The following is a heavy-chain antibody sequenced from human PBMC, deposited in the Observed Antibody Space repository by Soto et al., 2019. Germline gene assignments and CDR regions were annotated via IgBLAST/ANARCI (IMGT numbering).Heavy chain of an antibody. CDR3: ARHGSGWVPVAFDI. V-gene: IGHV5-51*01. D-gene: IGHD6-19*01. CDR2: IYPGDSDT. J-gene: IGHJ3*02. Sequence: WIRQHPGKGLEWMGIIYPGDSDTRYSPSFQGQVTISADKSISTAYLQWSSLKASDTAMYYCARHGSGWVPVAFDIWCQGTMVT.